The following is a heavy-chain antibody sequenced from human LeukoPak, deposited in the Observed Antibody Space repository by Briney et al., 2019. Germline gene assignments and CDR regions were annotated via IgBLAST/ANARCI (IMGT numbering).Heavy chain of an antibody. CDR2: INHSGST. CDR3: ARALISGWADRHFDY. CDR1: GGSFSGYY. D-gene: IGHD6-19*01. J-gene: IGHJ4*02. V-gene: IGHV4-34*01. Sequence: TSETLSLTCAVYGGSFSGYYWSWIRQPPGKGLEWIGEINHSGSTNYNPSLKSRVTISVDTSKNQFSLKLSSVTAADTAVYYCARALISGWADRHFDYWGQGTLVTVSS.